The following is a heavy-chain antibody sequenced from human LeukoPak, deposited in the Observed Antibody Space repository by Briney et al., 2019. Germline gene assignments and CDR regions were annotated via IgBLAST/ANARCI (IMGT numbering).Heavy chain of an antibody. CDR3: TRLMPSSHHSFDS. D-gene: IGHD2-2*01. J-gene: IGHJ4*02. V-gene: IGHV3-53*01. Sequence: GGSLRLSCAVSGLTVSIDYMRGVRQAPGRGLECGSYLFGGGDKYYADSVRGRFTISRDNFEHTLLLQMDCLRPEHTPVYFCTRLMPSSHHSFDSWGEGTLVTVSS. CDR1: GLTVSIDY. CDR2: LFGGGDK.